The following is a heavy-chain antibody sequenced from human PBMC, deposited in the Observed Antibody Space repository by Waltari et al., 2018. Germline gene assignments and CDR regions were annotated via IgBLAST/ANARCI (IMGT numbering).Heavy chain of an antibody. CDR1: GFAVSDNY. CDR3: ARGPPISAKWELCWFDY. D-gene: IGHD3-16*01. Sequence: EVQVVESGGGLIQPGGSLRLSCAASGFAVSDNYMSWVRQAPGKGLEWGEVIYSGGSAYYAEAGKGRFTISRDSSENTFYLQMSSLRVEDTAVYYCARGPPISAKWELCWFDYWGQGTLVTVSS. V-gene: IGHV3-53*01. J-gene: IGHJ4*02. CDR2: IYSGGSA.